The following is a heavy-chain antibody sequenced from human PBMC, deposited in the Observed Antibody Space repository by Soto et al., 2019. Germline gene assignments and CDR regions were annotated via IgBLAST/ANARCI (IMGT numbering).Heavy chain of an antibody. D-gene: IGHD3-22*01. Sequence: GGSLSLSCTASGFTFVEYAMSWVRQAPGKGLEWVGFIRSKAYGGTTEYAASVKGRFTISRDDSKSIAYLQMNSLKTEDTAVYYCTRVPYYYDSSGYSVFDYWGQGTLVTVSS. V-gene: IGHV3-49*04. CDR1: GFTFVEYA. CDR2: IRSKAYGGTT. CDR3: TRVPYYYDSSGYSVFDY. J-gene: IGHJ4*02.